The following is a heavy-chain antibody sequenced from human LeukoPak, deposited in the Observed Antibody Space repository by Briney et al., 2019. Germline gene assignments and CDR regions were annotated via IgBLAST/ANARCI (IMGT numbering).Heavy chain of an antibody. CDR1: GGSISSSSYY. CDR3: ARSWSGEHYYFDY. CDR2: IYYSGST. Sequence: SESLSLTCTVSGGSISSSSYYWGWIRQPPGKGLEWIGSIYYSGSTYYNPSLKSRVTISVDTSKNQFSLKLSSVTAADTAVYYCARSWSGEHYYFDYWGQGTLVTVSS. V-gene: IGHV4-39*01. D-gene: IGHD3-10*01. J-gene: IGHJ4*02.